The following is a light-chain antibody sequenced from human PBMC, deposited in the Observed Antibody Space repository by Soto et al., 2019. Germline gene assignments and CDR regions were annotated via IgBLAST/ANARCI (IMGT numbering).Light chain of an antibody. CDR1: SSDVGGYNY. V-gene: IGLV2-14*01. CDR3: SSYTRSRTPYVV. Sequence: QSALTQPASVSGSPGQSITISCTGTSSDVGGYNYVSWYQQHPGKAPKLVIYEVSNRPSGVFNRFSGSKSGNTASLSISGLQAEDEADYYCSSYTRSRTPYVVVGGGTKLTVL. J-gene: IGLJ2*01. CDR2: EVS.